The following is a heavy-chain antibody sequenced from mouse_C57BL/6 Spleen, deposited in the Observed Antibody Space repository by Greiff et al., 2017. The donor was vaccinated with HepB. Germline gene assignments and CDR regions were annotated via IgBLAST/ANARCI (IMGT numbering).Heavy chain of an antibody. CDR1: GYSITSGYY. CDR3: ARETGSYWYFDV. D-gene: IGHD1-1*02. J-gene: IGHJ1*03. V-gene: IGHV3-6*01. CDR2: ISYDGSN. Sequence: EVQLVESGPGLVKPSQSLSLTCSVTGYSITSGYYWNWIRQFPGNKLEWMGYISYDGSNNYNPSLKNRISITRDTSKNQFFLKLNSVTTEDTATYYCARETGSYWYFDVWGTGTTVTVSS.